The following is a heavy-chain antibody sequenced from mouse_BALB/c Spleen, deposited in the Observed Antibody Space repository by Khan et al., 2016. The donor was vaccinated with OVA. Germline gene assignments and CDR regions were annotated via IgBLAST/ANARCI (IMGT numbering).Heavy chain of an antibody. J-gene: IGHJ2*01. D-gene: IGHD1-1*01. CDR1: GYTFINYW. CDR2: VNPSTGYT. Sequence: VKLQESGAELAKPGASVKMSCKASGYTFINYWILWVKQRPGQGLEWIGYVNPSTGYTEYNQNFKDKATLTADKSSSTAYMQLSSLTSEESAVYYCARRGLRWDFDYWGQGTTLTVSS. V-gene: IGHV1-7*01. CDR3: ARRGLRWDFDY.